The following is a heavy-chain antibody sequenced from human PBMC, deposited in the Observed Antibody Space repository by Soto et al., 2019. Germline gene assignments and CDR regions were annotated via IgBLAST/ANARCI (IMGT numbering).Heavy chain of an antibody. J-gene: IGHJ6*02. CDR3: ATHFTYGSGSYSYYYYYGMDV. D-gene: IGHD1-26*01. CDR2: IYYSGST. Sequence: SETLSLTCTVSGGSISSSSYYWGWIRQPPGKGLEWIGSIYYSGSTYYNPSLKSRVTISVDTSKNQFSLKLSSVTAADTAVYYCATHFTYGSGSYSYYYYYGMDVSGPGTTVTVSS. V-gene: IGHV4-39*01. CDR1: GGSISSSSYY.